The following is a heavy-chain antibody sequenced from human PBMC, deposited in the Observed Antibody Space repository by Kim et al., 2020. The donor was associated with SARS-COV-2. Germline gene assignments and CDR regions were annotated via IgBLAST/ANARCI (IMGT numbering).Heavy chain of an antibody. CDR3: ARAGVLGYCSGGSCALDY. J-gene: IGHJ4*02. Sequence: KGRFTISRDNAKNSLYLQMNSLRADDTALYHCARAGVLGYCSGGSCALDYWGQGTLVTVSS. D-gene: IGHD2-15*01. V-gene: IGHV3-20*01.